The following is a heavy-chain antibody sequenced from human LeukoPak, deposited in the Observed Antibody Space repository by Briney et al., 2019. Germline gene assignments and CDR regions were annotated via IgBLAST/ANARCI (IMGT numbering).Heavy chain of an antibody. CDR1: GGSISSGDYY. D-gene: IGHD2-8*01. J-gene: IGHJ4*02. CDR2: IYYSGST. Sequence: PSQTLSLTCTVSGGSISSGDYYWSWIRQPPGKGLGWIGYIYYSGSTYYNPSLKSRVTISVDTSKNQFSLKLSSVTAADTAVYYCARVHCTNGVCYAFDYWGQGTLVTVSS. CDR3: ARVHCTNGVCYAFDY. V-gene: IGHV4-30-4*01.